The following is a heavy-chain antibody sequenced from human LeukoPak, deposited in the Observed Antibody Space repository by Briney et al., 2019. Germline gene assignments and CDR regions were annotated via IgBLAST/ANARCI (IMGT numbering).Heavy chain of an antibody. V-gene: IGHV3-21*01. Sequence: GGSLRLSCAASGFTFSSYGMNGVRQAPGKGLEGVSSISSSNSYIYYADPVKGRFTISRDNAKNSLYLQMNSLRAEDTAVYYCARACGVLINGTGCFDYWGQGTLVTVSS. CDR1: GFTFSSYG. CDR3: ARACGVLINGTGCFDY. J-gene: IGHJ4*02. D-gene: IGHD2-8*01. CDR2: ISSSNSYI.